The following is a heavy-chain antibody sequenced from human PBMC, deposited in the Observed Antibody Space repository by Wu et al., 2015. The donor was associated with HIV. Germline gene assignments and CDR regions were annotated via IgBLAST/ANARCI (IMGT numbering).Heavy chain of an antibody. D-gene: IGHD3-22*01. CDR3: ARAEGSYYYDSSGYSHDAFDI. CDR2: IIPIFGTA. CDR1: GGTFSSYA. V-gene: IGHV1-69*13. J-gene: IGHJ3*02. Sequence: QVQLVQSGAEVKKPGSSVKVSCKASGGTFSSYAISWVRQAPGQGLEWMGRIIPIFGTANYAQKFQGRVTITADESTSTAYMELSSLRSEDTAVYYCARAEGSYYYDSSGYSHDAFDIWGRGTMGHRLF.